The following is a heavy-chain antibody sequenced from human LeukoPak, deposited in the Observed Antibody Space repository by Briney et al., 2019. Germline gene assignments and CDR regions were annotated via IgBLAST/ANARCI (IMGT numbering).Heavy chain of an antibody. CDR3: ARGGSRITMVRGVDNWFDP. D-gene: IGHD3-10*01. V-gene: IGHV4-59*01. CDR1: GGSISSYY. J-gene: IGHJ5*02. Sequence: PSETLSLTCTVSGGSISSYYWSWIRQPPGKGLEWIGYMYYSESTNYNPSTNYNPSLKSRVTIPVDTSKNQFSLKLSSVTAADTAVYYCARGGSRITMVRGVDNWFDPWGQGTLVTVSS. CDR2: MYYSESTNYNPST.